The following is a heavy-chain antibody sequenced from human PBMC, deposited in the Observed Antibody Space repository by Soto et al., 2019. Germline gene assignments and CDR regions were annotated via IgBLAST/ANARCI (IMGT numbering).Heavy chain of an antibody. CDR1: GYSFTTYW. Sequence: GESLKISCQASGYSFTTYWISWVRQMPGKGLECMGRIDPTDSYTDYGPSFEGHVTMSVDRSINTAYLEWSSLKASDSAVYYCARLGGSYAVPHFDYWGQGTLVTVS. V-gene: IGHV5-10-1*01. CDR2: IDPTDSYT. D-gene: IGHD1-26*01. J-gene: IGHJ4*02. CDR3: ARLGGSYAVPHFDY.